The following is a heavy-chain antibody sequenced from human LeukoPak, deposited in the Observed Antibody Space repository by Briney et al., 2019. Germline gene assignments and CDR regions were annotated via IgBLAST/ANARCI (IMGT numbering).Heavy chain of an antibody. CDR1: GYTFTSYD. Sequence: ASVKVSCKASGYTFTSYDINWVRQATGQGLEWMGWMNPNSGNTGYAQKFQGRVTMTRDTSISTAYMELSRLRSDDTAVYYCARDRRDRDAFDIWGQGTMVTVSS. D-gene: IGHD1-14*01. V-gene: IGHV1-8*01. J-gene: IGHJ3*02. CDR3: ARDRRDRDAFDI. CDR2: MNPNSGNT.